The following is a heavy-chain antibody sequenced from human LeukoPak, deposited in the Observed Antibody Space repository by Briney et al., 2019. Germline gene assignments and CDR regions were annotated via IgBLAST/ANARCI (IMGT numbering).Heavy chain of an antibody. CDR1: GFTFSSYA. CDR3: AKVFPIVVVPAAETTDY. CDR2: ISGSGGST. D-gene: IGHD2-2*01. V-gene: IGHV3-23*01. Sequence: GGSLRLSCAASGFTFSSYAMSWVRQAPGKGLEWVSAISGSGGSTYYADSAKGRFTISRDNSKNTLYLQMNSLRAEDTAVYYCAKVFPIVVVPAAETTDYWGQGTLVTVSS. J-gene: IGHJ4*02.